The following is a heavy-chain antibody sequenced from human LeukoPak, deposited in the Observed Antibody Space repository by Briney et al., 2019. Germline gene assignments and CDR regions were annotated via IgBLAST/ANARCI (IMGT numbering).Heavy chain of an antibody. J-gene: IGHJ4*02. V-gene: IGHV3-7*03. CDR3: ARGVKGGYSGYDYPTSFDY. CDR1: GFTFNSYW. Sequence: GGSLRLSCAASGFTFNSYWMNWVRQAPGKGLEWVANIKQDGSEKYYVDSVKGRFTISRDNAKNSLYLQMNSLRAEDTAVYYCARGVKGGYSGYDYPTSFDYWGQGTLVTVSS. CDR2: IKQDGSEK. D-gene: IGHD5-12*01.